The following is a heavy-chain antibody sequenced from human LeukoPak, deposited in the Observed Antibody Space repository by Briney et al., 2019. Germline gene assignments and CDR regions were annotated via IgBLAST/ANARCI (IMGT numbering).Heavy chain of an antibody. CDR2: ISYDGSNK. V-gene: IGHV3-30*03. CDR3: ARDLGGRTTHETWDY. CDR1: GFTSSSYG. J-gene: IGHJ4*02. D-gene: IGHD1-7*01. Sequence: GGSLRLSCAASGFTSSSYGMHWVRQAPGKGLEWVAVISYDGSNKYYADSVKGRFTISRDNSKNTLYLQMNSLRAEDTAVYYCARDLGGRTTHETWDYWGQGTLVTVSS.